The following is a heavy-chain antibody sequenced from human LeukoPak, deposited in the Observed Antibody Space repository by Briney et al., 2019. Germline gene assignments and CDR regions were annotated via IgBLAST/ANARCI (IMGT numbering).Heavy chain of an antibody. Sequence: GGSLRLSCAASGVTFSSYAMNWVRQAPGKGLEWVSAIIGSGETTYYAGSVKGGVTISRENSKTTLYLQMNSLRAEETAVYYCAKDSGSSAYLPLNYWGQGPLVTVSS. J-gene: IGHJ4*02. V-gene: IGHV3-23*01. CDR3: AKDSGSSAYLPLNY. D-gene: IGHD3-16*01. CDR1: GVTFSSYA. CDR2: IIGSGETT.